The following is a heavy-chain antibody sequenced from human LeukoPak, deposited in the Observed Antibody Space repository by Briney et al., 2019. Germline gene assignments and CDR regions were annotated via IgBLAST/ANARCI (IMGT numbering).Heavy chain of an antibody. Sequence: ASVKVSCKASGGTFSSYAISWVRQAPGQGLEWMGRIIPIFGTANYAQKFQGRVTTTTDESTSTAYMELSSLRSEDTAVYYCAREISGSPRYYYYMDVWGKGTTVTVSS. CDR3: AREISGSPRYYYYMDV. CDR2: IIPIFGTA. J-gene: IGHJ6*03. V-gene: IGHV1-69*05. CDR1: GGTFSSYA. D-gene: IGHD3-22*01.